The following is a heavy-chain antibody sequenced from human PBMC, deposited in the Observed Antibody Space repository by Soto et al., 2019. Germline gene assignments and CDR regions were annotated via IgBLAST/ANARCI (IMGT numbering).Heavy chain of an antibody. D-gene: IGHD6-13*01. CDR1: GFTFSSYG. CDR3: ARSEQQLVHYGWFDP. Sequence: GGSLRLSCAASGFTFSSYGMHWVRQAPGKGLEWVAVIWYDGSNKYYADSVKGRFTISRDNSKNTLYLQMNSLRAEDTAVYYCARSEQQLVHYGWFDPWGQGTLVTVSS. CDR2: IWYDGSNK. V-gene: IGHV3-33*01. J-gene: IGHJ5*02.